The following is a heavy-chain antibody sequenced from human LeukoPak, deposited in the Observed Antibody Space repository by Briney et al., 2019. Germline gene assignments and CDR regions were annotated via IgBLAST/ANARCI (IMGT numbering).Heavy chain of an antibody. Sequence: PGGSLRLPCAASGFTVSSNYMSWVRQAPGRGLEWVSVIYTGGSTYYADSVKGRFTISRDNSKNTLYLQMNSLRAEDTAVYYCARDLGRYDSNQGPLDAFDIWGQGTMVTVSS. CDR2: IYTGGST. J-gene: IGHJ3*02. CDR1: GFTVSSNY. V-gene: IGHV3-53*01. CDR3: ARDLGRYDSNQGPLDAFDI. D-gene: IGHD3-22*01.